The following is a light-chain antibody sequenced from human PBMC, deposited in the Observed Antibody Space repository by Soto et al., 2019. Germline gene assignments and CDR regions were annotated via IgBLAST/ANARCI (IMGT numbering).Light chain of an antibody. V-gene: IGKV1-5*01. CDR3: QQYNSYST. CDR1: QSLSNW. J-gene: IGKJ1*01. Sequence: DIQMTQSPSTLSASVGDRVTITCRASQSLSNWLAWYQQKPGKAPKLLIYDVSSLESGVPSRSSGSGSGTEFTLTISSLQPDDFATYYCQQYNSYSTFGQGIKVDIK. CDR2: DVS.